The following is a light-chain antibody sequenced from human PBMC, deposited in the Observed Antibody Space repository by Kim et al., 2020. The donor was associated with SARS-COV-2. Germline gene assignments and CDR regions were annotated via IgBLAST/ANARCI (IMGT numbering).Light chain of an antibody. CDR1: QSVSGS. CDR3: QQRGDWPLT. J-gene: IGKJ4*01. CDR2: DTS. Sequence: PGEGATLSCRASQSVSGSLAWYQQKPGQAPRLLIYDTSNRGTGIPARFSGSGSGTDFTLTISSLEPEDFAIYYCQQRGDWPLTFGGGTKVDIK. V-gene: IGKV3-11*01.